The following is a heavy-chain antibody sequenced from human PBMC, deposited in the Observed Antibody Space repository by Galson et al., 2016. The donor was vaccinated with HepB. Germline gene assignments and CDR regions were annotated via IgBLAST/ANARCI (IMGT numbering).Heavy chain of an antibody. Sequence: SLRLSCAASGFTFGAYAMSWFRQAPGKGLEWVSYTSDSTSTVYYADSVKGRFTISRDNAKNSLHLQMKSLRAEDTAVHYCARDMVHGLGVYDYWGQGTLVTVSS. CDR2: TSDSTSTV. CDR3: ARDMVHGLGVYDY. J-gene: IGHJ4*02. V-gene: IGHV3-48*01. CDR1: GFTFGAYA. D-gene: IGHD3/OR15-3a*01.